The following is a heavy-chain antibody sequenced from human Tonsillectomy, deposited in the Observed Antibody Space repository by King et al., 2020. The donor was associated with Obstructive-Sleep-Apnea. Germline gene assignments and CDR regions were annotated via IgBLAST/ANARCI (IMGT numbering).Heavy chain of an antibody. Sequence: VQLVESGGGLVQPGGSLRLSCAASGFTFSSYGMHWVRQAPGKGLEYVSAISSNGGSTYYANSVKGRFTISRDNSKNTLYLQMGSLRAADMAVYYCAGYRDGYKDYWGQGTLVTVSS. D-gene: IGHD5-24*01. CDR1: GFTFSSYG. CDR2: ISSNGGST. CDR3: AGYRDGYKDY. J-gene: IGHJ4*02. V-gene: IGHV3-64*01.